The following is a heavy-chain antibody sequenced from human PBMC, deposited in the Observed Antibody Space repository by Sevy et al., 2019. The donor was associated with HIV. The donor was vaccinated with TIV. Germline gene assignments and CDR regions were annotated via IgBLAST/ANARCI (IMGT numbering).Heavy chain of an antibody. CDR3: AKDMRAAAGTTTFDY. V-gene: IGHV3-9*01. CDR2: ISWNSGSI. Sequence: GGSLRLSCAASGFTFDDYAMHWVRQAPGKGLEWVSGISWNSGSIGYADSGKGRFTISRDNAKNSLYLQMNSLRAEDTALYYCAKDMRAAAGTTTFDYWGQGTLVTVSS. CDR1: GFTFDDYA. J-gene: IGHJ4*02. D-gene: IGHD6-13*01.